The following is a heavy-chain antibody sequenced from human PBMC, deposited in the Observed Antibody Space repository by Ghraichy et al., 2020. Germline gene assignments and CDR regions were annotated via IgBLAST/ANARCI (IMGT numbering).Heavy chain of an antibody. CDR1: GGSISSYY. Sequence: SETLSLTCTVSGGSISSYYWSWIRQPPGKGLEWIGYIYYSGSTNYNPSLKSRVTISVDTSKNQFSLKLSSVTAADTAVYYCARDHIVFQQTYYYGSGSYYTYYYYGMDVWGQGTTVTVSS. CDR2: IYYSGST. CDR3: ARDHIVFQQTYYYGSGSYYTYYYYGMDV. J-gene: IGHJ6*02. D-gene: IGHD3-10*01. V-gene: IGHV4-59*01.